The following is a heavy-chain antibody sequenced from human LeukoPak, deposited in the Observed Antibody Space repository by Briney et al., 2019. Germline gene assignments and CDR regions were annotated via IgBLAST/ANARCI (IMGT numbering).Heavy chain of an antibody. CDR2: IYYSGST. D-gene: IGHD1-14*01. Sequence: SETLSLTCTVSGGSISSSDYYWGWIRQPPGKGLEWIGSIYYSGSTYYNPSLKSRVTISADTSKNQFSLKLTSVTAADTAVYYCARRENHGPLTNAFDIWGQGTMVTVSS. V-gene: IGHV4-39*01. CDR3: ARRENHGPLTNAFDI. CDR1: GGSISSSDYY. J-gene: IGHJ3*02.